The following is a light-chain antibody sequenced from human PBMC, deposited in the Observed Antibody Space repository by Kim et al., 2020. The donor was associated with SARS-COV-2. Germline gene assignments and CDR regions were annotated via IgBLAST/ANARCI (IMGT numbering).Light chain of an antibody. J-gene: IGKJ2*01. CDR2: GAS. V-gene: IGKV3-15*01. CDR3: QQYNNWPYT. Sequence: SLSRGKSATLSCRASQSVHRNFAWYQQTRGRAPRHLIYGASSGATGIPARFSGSGSGTDFTLTIPSLQSKDFAVYYCQQYNNWPYTFGQGTKLEI. CDR1: QSVHRN.